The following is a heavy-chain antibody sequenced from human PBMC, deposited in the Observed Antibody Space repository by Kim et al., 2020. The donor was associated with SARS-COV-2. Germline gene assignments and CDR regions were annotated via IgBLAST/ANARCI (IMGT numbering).Heavy chain of an antibody. J-gene: IGHJ4*02. V-gene: IGHV3-30*04. D-gene: IGHD3-10*01. CDR3: ARDGAYYYGSGSYAY. CDR1: GFTFSSYA. CDR2: ISYDGSNK. Sequence: GGSLRLSCAASGFTFSSYAMHWVRQAPGKGLEWVAVISYDGSNKYYADSVKGRFTISRDNSKNTLYLQMNSLRAEDTAVYYCARDGAYYYGSGSYAYWDQGTLVTVSS.